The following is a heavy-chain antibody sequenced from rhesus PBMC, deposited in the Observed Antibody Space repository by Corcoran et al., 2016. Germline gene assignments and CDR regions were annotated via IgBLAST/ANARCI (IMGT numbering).Heavy chain of an antibody. CDR2: NYGSGSST. Sequence: QLQLQESGPGLVKPSETLSVTCAVSGGSISSSYWSWIRQAPGKGLVWIGYNYGSGSSTNYNPSLTSRVTLSVDTSKTQLSLTLSSVTAADTAVYYGASWVGANPGFDYWGQGVLVTVSS. J-gene: IGHJ4*01. CDR1: GGSISSSY. V-gene: IGHV4-169*02. CDR3: ASWVGANPGFDY. D-gene: IGHD1-44*02.